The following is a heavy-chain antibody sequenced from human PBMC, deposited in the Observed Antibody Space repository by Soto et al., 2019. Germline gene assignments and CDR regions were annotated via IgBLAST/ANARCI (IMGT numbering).Heavy chain of an antibody. CDR3: ARAAGGYSYGPYYYYGMDV. V-gene: IGHV1-69*01. CDR2: IIPIFGTA. Sequence: KVSCKASGGTFSSYAISWVRQAPGQGVEWMGGIIPIFGTANYAQKFQGRVTITADESTSTAYMELSSLRSEDTAVYYCARAAGGYSYGPYYYYGMDVWGQGTTVTVSS. CDR1: GGTFSSYA. J-gene: IGHJ6*02. D-gene: IGHD5-18*01.